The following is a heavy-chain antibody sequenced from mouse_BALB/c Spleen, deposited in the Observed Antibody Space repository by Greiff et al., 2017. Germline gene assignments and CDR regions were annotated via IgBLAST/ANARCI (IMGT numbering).Heavy chain of an antibody. CDR2: IYPGDGDT. V-gene: IGHV1-80*01. Sequence: VQLQQSGAELVRPGSSVKISCKASGYAFSSYWMSWVKQRPGQGLEWIGQIYPGDGDTNYNGKFKGKATLTADKSSSTAYMQLSSLTSEDSAVYFCAREGVYDGYYWFAYWGQGTLVTVSA. CDR1: GYAFSSYW. J-gene: IGHJ3*01. D-gene: IGHD2-3*01. CDR3: AREGVYDGYYWFAY.